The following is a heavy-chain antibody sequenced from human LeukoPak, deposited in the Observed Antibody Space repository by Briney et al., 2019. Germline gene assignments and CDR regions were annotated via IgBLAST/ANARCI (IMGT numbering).Heavy chain of an antibody. CDR1: GFTFSSYW. CDR2: IKQDGSEK. V-gene: IGHV3-7*01. CDR3: ARVGLWLLEHGMDV. D-gene: IGHD5-18*01. J-gene: IGHJ6*02. Sequence: HPGGSLRLSCAASGFTFSSYWMSWVRQAPGKGLEWVANIKQDGSEKYYVDSVKGRFTISRDNAKNSLYLQMNSLRAEDTAVYYCARVGLWLLEHGMDVWGQGTTVTVSS.